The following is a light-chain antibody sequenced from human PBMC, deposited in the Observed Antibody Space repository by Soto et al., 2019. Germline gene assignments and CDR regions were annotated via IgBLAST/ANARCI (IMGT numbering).Light chain of an antibody. V-gene: IGKV1-39*01. CDR1: QSVSRY. CDR3: QQSYIIPPIT. J-gene: IGKJ5*01. Sequence: DVQMTQSPSSLSALVGDRVTITCRASQSVSRYLNWYQHKPGKAPKLLINAASNLRSGVPSRFSGSGSGTDFTLTIDGLQPEDFAVYYCQQSYIIPPITFGHGTRLEVK. CDR2: AAS.